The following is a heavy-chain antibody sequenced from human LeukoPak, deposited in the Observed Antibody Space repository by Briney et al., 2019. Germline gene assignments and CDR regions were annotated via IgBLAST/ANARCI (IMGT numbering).Heavy chain of an antibody. Sequence: PGGPLRLSCAACGFTFSNYAMNWVRQAPGKGREGVSYIRSSSSTIYYADSVKGRFTISRDNAKNPLYLQMNSLRAEDTAVYYCARELGGYSYGYVYYYYMDVWGKGTTVTVSS. V-gene: IGHV3-48*04. CDR2: IRSSSSTI. CDR1: GFTFSNYA. CDR3: ARELGGYSYGYVYYYYMDV. J-gene: IGHJ6*03. D-gene: IGHD5-18*01.